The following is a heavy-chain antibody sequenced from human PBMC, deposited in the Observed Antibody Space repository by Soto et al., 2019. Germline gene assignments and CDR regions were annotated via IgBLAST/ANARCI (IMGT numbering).Heavy chain of an antibody. Sequence: PSETLSLTCTVSGGSIRSSSYYWGWIRQPPGKGLEWIGSIFYSGSTYYNPSLKSRVTISVDTSKNQFSLKLSSVTAADTAVYYCARHLTYCSAGSCYSDFPYYGMDVWGQGTTVTVSS. J-gene: IGHJ6*02. CDR3: ARHLTYCSAGSCYSDFPYYGMDV. D-gene: IGHD2-15*01. V-gene: IGHV4-39*01. CDR1: GGSIRSSSYY. CDR2: IFYSGST.